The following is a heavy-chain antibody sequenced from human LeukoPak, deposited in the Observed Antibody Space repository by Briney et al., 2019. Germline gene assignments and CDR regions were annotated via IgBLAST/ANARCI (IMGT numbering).Heavy chain of an antibody. CDR3: ARDYKYAFDN. V-gene: IGHV3-11*06. Sequence: GGSLRLSCAASGLSFIDAWMSWVRQAPGKGLEWISYIGIDSGNTNYADSVKGRFTISGDKAKNSLYLQMNSLRVGDTAVYYCARDYKYAFDNWGQGTLVTVSS. CDR2: IGIDSGNT. D-gene: IGHD5-24*01. CDR1: GLSFIDAW. J-gene: IGHJ4*02.